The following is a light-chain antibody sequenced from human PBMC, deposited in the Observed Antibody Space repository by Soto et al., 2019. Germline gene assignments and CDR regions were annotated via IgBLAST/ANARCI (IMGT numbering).Light chain of an antibody. Sequence: SYDLTQPPSVSVAPGKTARITCGGNNIGSKSVHWYQQKPGQAPVLVIYFDTDRPSGIPERFSGSNSGNTATLTISRVEAGDEADYYCQVWDSSSDHRGVFGGGTKVTVL. V-gene: IGLV3-21*04. CDR1: NIGSKS. CDR3: QVWDSSSDHRGV. CDR2: FDT. J-gene: IGLJ3*02.